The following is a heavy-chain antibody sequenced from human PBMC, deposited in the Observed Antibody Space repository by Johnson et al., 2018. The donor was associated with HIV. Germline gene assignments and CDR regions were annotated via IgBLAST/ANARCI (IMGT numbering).Heavy chain of an antibody. CDR2: MYNGGDK. D-gene: IGHD2-21*02. CDR3: ARGGGAYCGGDCLRTFDI. Sequence: VQLVESGGGLVQPGGSLRLSCAASGLTISDNYMSWVRQAPGKGLEWVSVMYNGGDKFYADSVKGRFFISRDNSKSTLFLQMNSLRAEDSAAYYCARGGGAYCGGDCLRTFDIWGQGTMVTVSS. CDR1: GLTISDNY. V-gene: IGHV3-66*01. J-gene: IGHJ3*02.